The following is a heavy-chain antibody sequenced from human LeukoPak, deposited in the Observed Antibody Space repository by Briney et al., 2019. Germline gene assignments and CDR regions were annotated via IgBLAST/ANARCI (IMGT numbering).Heavy chain of an antibody. Sequence: SSVKVSCKASGGTFSSYAISWVRQAPGQPLEWMGGVIPIFGTANYAQKFHGRVTITADESTSTAYIPPSTLTSVHPAVYYCAGRFGSSLSWFDPWGQGTLVTVSS. J-gene: IGHJ5*02. CDR2: VIPIFGTA. D-gene: IGHD6-13*01. CDR1: GGTFSSYA. V-gene: IGHV1-69*01. CDR3: AGRFGSSLSWFDP.